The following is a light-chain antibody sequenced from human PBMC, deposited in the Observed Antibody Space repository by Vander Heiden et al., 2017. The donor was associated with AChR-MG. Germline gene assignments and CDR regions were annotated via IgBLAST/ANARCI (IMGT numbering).Light chain of an antibody. V-gene: IGKV3-11*01. CDR2: DTS. J-gene: IGKJ4*01. CDR3: QQRCIWQLT. Sequence: EIALTQSPAPLSLSPGERATLSCRASQSVSSSLAWYRQKPGQAPRLLIYDTSNRATGIPARFSGSGSGTDFTLTISSLEPEDSAVYYCQQRCIWQLTFGGGTKVEI. CDR1: QSVSSS.